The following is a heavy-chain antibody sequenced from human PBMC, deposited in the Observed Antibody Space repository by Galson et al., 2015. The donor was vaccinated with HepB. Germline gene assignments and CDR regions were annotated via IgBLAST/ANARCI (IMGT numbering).Heavy chain of an antibody. CDR1: GFTFSSYD. CDR3: ARGSGSTDKPWEYYYGMDV. D-gene: IGHD3-10*01. J-gene: IGHJ6*02. V-gene: IGHV3-13*01. CDR2: IGTAGDT. Sequence: SLRLSCAASGFTFSSYDMHWVRQATGKGLEWVSAIGTAGDTYYPGSVKGRFTISRENAKNSLYLQMNSLRAGDTAVYYCARGSGSTDKPWEYYYGMDVWGQGTTVTVSS.